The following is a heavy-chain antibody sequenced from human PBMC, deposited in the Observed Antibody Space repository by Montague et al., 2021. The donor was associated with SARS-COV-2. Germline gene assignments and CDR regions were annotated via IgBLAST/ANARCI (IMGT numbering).Heavy chain of an antibody. J-gene: IGHJ6*02. CDR3: ARMDILTGYYAYGMDV. CDR1: GFLLSTSGMC. D-gene: IGHD3-9*01. V-gene: IGHV2-70*01. CDR2: XDWXDDK. Sequence: PALVKPTQTLTLTCTFSGFLLSTSGMCVSWIRQPPGKALEWLALXDWXDDKYYSTSLKTRLTISKDTSKNQVVLTMTNMDPVDTATYYCARMDILTGYYAYGMDVWGQGTTVTVSS.